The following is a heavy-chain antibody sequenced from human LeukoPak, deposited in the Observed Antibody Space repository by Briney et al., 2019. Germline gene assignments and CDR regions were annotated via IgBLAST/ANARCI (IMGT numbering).Heavy chain of an antibody. CDR3: AKNTSPWISGFDY. J-gene: IGHJ4*02. V-gene: IGHV3-23*01. CDR2: ISGSGGST. Sequence: GGSLRLSCAASGFTFSSYAMSWVRQAPGKGLEWVSTISGSGGSTYYADSVKGRFTISRDNSKSTVYLHMNSLSAEDTAVYYCAKNTSPWISGFDYWGQGTLVTVSS. D-gene: IGHD3-10*01. CDR1: GFTFSSYA.